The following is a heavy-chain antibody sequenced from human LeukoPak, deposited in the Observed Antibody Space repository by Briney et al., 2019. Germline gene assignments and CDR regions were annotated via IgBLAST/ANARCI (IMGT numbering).Heavy chain of an antibody. CDR1: GYTFTSYG. D-gene: IGHD5-12*01. V-gene: IGHV1-18*01. CDR3: ARVSTNTRVAGYDPQWYFDL. Sequence: GASVKVSCKASGYTFTSYGISWVRQAPGQGLEWMGWISGYNGDTNYPQKLQGRVTMTTDTSTNTVYMELRSLRSDDTAMYYCARVSTNTRVAGYDPQWYFDLWGRGTLVTVSS. J-gene: IGHJ2*01. CDR2: ISGYNGDT.